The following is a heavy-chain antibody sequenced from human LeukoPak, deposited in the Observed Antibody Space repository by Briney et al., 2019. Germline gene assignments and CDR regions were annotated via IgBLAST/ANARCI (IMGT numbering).Heavy chain of an antibody. V-gene: IGHV4-4*07. CDR3: ARILVSYYYYYYYYMDV. J-gene: IGHJ6*03. D-gene: IGHD1-26*01. CDR1: GGSISSYY. CDR2: IYTSGST. Sequence: SETLSLTCTVSGGSISSYYWSWIRQPAGKGLEWIGRIYTSGSTNYNPSLKSRVTMSVDTSKNQFSLKLSSVTAADTALYYCARILVSYYYYYYYYMDVWGKGTTVTVSS.